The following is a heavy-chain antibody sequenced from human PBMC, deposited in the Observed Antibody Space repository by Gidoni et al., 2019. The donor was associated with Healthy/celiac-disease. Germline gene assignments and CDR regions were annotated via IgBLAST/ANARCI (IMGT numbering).Heavy chain of an antibody. D-gene: IGHD5-12*01. CDR2: IYSGGST. J-gene: IGHJ3*02. CDR3: ARDLDISPYAFDI. V-gene: IGHV3-53*02. Sequence: EVQLVETGGGLIQPGGSLRLSCAASGFTVSSNYMSWVRQAPGKGLEWVSVIYSGGSTYYADSVKGRFTISRDNSKNTLYLQMNSLRAEDTAVYYCARDLDISPYAFDIWGQGTMVTVSS. CDR1: GFTVSSNY.